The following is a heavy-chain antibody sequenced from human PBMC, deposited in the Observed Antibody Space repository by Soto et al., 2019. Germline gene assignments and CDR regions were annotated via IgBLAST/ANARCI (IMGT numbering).Heavy chain of an antibody. CDR1: AYTLAKFS. Sequence: XSVQVSCKVSAYTLAKFSMHWVRQDTGKGLEWMGGFDPEDGETIYAQKFQGRVTMTEDTSTDTAYMELSSLRSEDTAVYYCATPTYGDYGGTHDAFDIWGQGTMVTVSS. J-gene: IGHJ3*02. CDR2: FDPEDGET. V-gene: IGHV1-24*01. CDR3: ATPTYGDYGGTHDAFDI. D-gene: IGHD4-17*01.